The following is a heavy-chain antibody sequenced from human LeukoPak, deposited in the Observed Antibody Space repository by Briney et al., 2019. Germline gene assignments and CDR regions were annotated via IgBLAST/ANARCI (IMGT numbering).Heavy chain of an antibody. V-gene: IGHV3-74*01. CDR1: GFTFSSYW. D-gene: IGHD3-22*01. CDR2: ISSDESST. Sequence: PVGSVRLSCAASGFTFSSYWMHWVRQDPGKGLVWVSRISSDESSTSYADSVKGRFTISRDNAKNTLYLQMNSLRAEDTALYYCARGGHHYHSSGYYGGTNFDYWGQGTLVTVSS. J-gene: IGHJ4*02. CDR3: ARGGHHYHSSGYYGGTNFDY.